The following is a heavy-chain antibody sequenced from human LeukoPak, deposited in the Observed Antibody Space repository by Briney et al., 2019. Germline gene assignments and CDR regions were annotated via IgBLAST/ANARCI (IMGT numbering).Heavy chain of an antibody. D-gene: IGHD3-22*01. V-gene: IGHV3-33*01. CDR1: GFTFSSYG. CDR2: IWYDGSNK. J-gene: IGHJ6*03. Sequence: GGSLRLSCAASGFTFSSYGMHWVRQAPGKGLEWVAVIWYDGSNKYYADSVKGRFTISRDNSKNTLYLQMNGLRAEDTAVYYCAREQDSSGYYYTSILYYYYYYMDVWGKGTTVTVSS. CDR3: AREQDSSGYYYTSILYYYYYYMDV.